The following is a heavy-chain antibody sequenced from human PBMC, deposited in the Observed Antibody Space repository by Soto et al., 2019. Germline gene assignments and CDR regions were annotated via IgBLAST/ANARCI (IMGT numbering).Heavy chain of an antibody. J-gene: IGHJ5*02. D-gene: IGHD3-3*01. CDR2: IIPIFGTA. CDR1: GGTFSSYA. Sequence: ASVKVSCKASGGTFSSYAISWVRQAPGQGLEWMGGIIPIFGTANYAQKFQGRVTITADESTSTAYMELSSLRSEDTAVYYCAREGREITIFGVVNYNWFDPWGQGTLVTVSS. CDR3: AREGREITIFGVVNYNWFDP. V-gene: IGHV1-69*13.